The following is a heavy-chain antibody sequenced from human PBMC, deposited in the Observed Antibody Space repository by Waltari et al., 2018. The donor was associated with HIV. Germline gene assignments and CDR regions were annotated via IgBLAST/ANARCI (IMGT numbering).Heavy chain of an antibody. CDR2: IHHSPIT. CDR3: ARSTLSSGVDFFDN. D-gene: IGHD2-2*01. J-gene: IGHJ4*02. V-gene: IGHV4-31*03. Sequence: QEQLQESGPGLVKPSQTLSLTCKVSGGSVNSGDYSWTWLRRPPGSGLIGIESIHHSPITYYTPPLKIRLTISVDTSKNQYSLKITSVTAADSTVYFCARSTLSSGVDFFDNWGQGTLGTVSS. CDR1: GGSVNSGDYS.